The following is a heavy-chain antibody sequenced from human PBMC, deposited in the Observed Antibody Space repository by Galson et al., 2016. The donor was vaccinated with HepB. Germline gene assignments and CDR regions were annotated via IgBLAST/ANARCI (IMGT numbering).Heavy chain of an antibody. CDR2: IYYSGRT. CDR1: GASISGYY. D-gene: IGHD6-19*01. J-gene: IGHJ6*02. CDR3: ARDDSGGWYGFHYGMDV. V-gene: IGHV4-59*01. Sequence: ETLSLTCTVSGASISGYYLSWIRQPPGKGLEWIGYIYYSGRTNYNLSLKSRVTISVDTSKNQFSLKLSSVTAADTAVYYCARDDSGGWYGFHYGMDVWGQGTTVTVSS.